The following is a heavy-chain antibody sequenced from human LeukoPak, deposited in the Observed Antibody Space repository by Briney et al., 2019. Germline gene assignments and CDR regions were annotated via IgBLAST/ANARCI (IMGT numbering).Heavy chain of an antibody. J-gene: IGHJ4*02. CDR2: INHSGST. CDR3: ARLANLRNFDY. Sequence: SETLSLTCTVSGGSISSYYWSWIRQPPGKGLEWIGEINHSGSTNYNPSLKSRVTISVDTSKNQFSLKLSSVTAADTAVYYCARLANLRNFDYWGQGTLVTVSS. CDR1: GGSISSYY. V-gene: IGHV4-34*01.